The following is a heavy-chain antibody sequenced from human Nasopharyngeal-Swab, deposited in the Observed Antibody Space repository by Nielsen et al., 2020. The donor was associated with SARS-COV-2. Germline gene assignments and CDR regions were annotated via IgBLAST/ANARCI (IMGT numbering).Heavy chain of an antibody. D-gene: IGHD3-9*01. CDR3: ARVRFDWPYVADAFDI. CDR2: IWYDGSNK. J-gene: IGHJ3*02. Sequence: GGSLRLSCAASGFTFSSYGMHWVRQAPGKGLGWVAVIWYDGSNKYYADSVKGRFTISRDNSKNTLYLQMNSLRAEDTAVYYCARVRFDWPYVADAFDIWGQGTMVTVSS. V-gene: IGHV3-33*01. CDR1: GFTFSSYG.